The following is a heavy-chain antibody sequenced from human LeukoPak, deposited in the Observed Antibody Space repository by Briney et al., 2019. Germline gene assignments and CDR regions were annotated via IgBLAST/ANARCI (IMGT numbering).Heavy chain of an antibody. Sequence: PGGSLRLSCAASGFTFSSYAMSWVRQAPGKGLEWVSAISGSGSITYYAASVKGRLTISRDNSKNTLFLQMNSLRAEDTALYYCVRDIYNSGLYYFVYWGQGTLVTVSS. D-gene: IGHD6-19*01. V-gene: IGHV3-23*01. CDR2: ISGSGSIT. J-gene: IGHJ4*02. CDR1: GFTFSSYA. CDR3: VRDIYNSGLYYFVY.